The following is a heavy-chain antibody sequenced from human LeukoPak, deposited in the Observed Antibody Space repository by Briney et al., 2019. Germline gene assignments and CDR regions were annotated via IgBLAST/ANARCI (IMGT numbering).Heavy chain of an antibody. D-gene: IGHD3-16*01. CDR3: ARGLGGATIYYFDY. CDR2: IKQDGSEK. Sequence: GGSLRLSCAASGFTFSSYWMSWVRQAPGKGLEWVANIKQDGSEKYYVDSVKGRFTISRDNAKNSLYLQMNSLGAEDTAVYYCARGLGGATIYYFDYWGQGTLVTVSS. J-gene: IGHJ4*02. V-gene: IGHV3-7*01. CDR1: GFTFSSYW.